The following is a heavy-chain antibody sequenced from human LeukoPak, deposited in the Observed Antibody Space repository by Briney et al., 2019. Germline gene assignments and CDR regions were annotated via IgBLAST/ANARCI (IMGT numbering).Heavy chain of an antibody. Sequence: GGSLRLSCAGSGFTFASYAVHWVRQAPGKGLEWVAFISSDGSDKYYADSMKGRFTISRDNSKNTLYLQMTSLRGEDTAMYYCAREGTARDAFDIWGQGTMVTVSS. CDR1: GFTFASYA. D-gene: IGHD2-21*02. CDR2: ISSDGSDK. J-gene: IGHJ3*02. V-gene: IGHV3-30-3*01. CDR3: AREGTARDAFDI.